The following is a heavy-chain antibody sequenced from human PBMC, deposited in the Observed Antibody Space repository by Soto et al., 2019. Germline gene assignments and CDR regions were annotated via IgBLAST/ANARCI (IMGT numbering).Heavy chain of an antibody. CDR2: INPMGGST. Sequence: ASVKVSCKASGYTFINYYIHWVRQAPGQGLEWMAIINPMGGSTNYAQKFQGRVTITADESTSTAYMELSSLRSEDTAVYYCARGSSSWTHPVSYYYGMDVWGQGTTVTVSS. V-gene: IGHV1-46*01. J-gene: IGHJ6*02. D-gene: IGHD6-13*01. CDR3: ARGSSSWTHPVSYYYGMDV. CDR1: GYTFINYY.